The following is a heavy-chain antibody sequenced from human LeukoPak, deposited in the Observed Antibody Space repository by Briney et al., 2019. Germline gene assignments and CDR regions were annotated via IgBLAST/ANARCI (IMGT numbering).Heavy chain of an antibody. Sequence: GGSLRLSCAGSGFTFSSYAMSWVRQAPGQGLEWVSVISDSGDYTSYADSVRGRFTISRDNSRNTLYLQMISLRPEDTAVYYCAKDTSIGKYCTNGVCSPFDYWGQGTLVAVSS. V-gene: IGHV3-23*01. D-gene: IGHD2-8*01. J-gene: IGHJ4*02. CDR2: ISDSGDYT. CDR1: GFTFSSYA. CDR3: AKDTSIGKYCTNGVCSPFDY.